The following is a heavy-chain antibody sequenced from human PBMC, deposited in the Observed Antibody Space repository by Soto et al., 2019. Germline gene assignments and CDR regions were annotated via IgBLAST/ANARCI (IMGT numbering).Heavy chain of an antibody. D-gene: IGHD5-12*01. CDR1: GFTFSSYA. CDR2: ISYDGRNK. CDR3: ARDHSEMATINWDLLFDY. Sequence: QVQLVESGGGVVQPGRSLRLSCAASGFTFSSYAMHWVRQAPGKGLEWVAVISYDGRNKYYADSVKGRFTISRDSSKNTLYLQMNSLRAEDTAVYYCARDHSEMATINWDLLFDYWGQGTLVTVSS. V-gene: IGHV3-30*04. J-gene: IGHJ4*02.